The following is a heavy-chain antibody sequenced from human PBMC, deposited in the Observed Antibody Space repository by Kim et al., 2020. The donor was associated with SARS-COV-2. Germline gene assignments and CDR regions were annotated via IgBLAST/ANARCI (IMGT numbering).Heavy chain of an antibody. Sequence: SETLSLTCTVSGGSISSGSYYWSWIRQPAGKGLEWIGRIYTSGSTNYNPSLKSRVTISVDTSKNQFSLKLSSVTAADTAVYYCARGDTMVRGVIITESCWFDPWGQGTLVTVSS. CDR2: IYTSGST. J-gene: IGHJ5*02. CDR1: GGSISSGSYY. V-gene: IGHV4-61*02. D-gene: IGHD3-10*01. CDR3: ARGDTMVRGVIITESCWFDP.